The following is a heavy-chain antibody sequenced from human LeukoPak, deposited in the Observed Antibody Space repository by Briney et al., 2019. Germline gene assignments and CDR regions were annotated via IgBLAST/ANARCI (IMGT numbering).Heavy chain of an antibody. D-gene: IGHD2-2*02. V-gene: IGHV1-69*13. CDR1: GYTFINHG. J-gene: IGHJ4*02. CDR2: IIPIFGTA. Sequence: ASVKVSCKASGYTFINHGVTWVRQAPGQGLEWMGGIIPIFGTANYAQKFQGRVTITADESTSTAYMELSSLRSEDTAVYYCARGYCSSTSCYNHFDYWGQGTLVTVSS. CDR3: ARGYCSSTSCYNHFDY.